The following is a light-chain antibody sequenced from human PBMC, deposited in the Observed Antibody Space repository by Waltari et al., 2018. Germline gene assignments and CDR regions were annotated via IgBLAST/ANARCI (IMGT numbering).Light chain of an antibody. V-gene: IGLV1-47*01. CDR1: NSNLGRHY. CDR3: AAWDDSLRAWV. Sequence: QSVLIQPPSASETPGQRVTISCSGTNSNLGRHYVCWYQPLPGTAPELLIYRNTQRPSGVPDRFSGSKSDTSASLAISGLRSEDEADYYCAAWDDSLRAWVFGGGTKLTVL. CDR2: RNT. J-gene: IGLJ3*02.